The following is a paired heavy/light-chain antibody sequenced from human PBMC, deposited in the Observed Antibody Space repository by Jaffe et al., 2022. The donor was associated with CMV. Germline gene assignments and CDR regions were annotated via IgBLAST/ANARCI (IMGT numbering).Heavy chain of an antibody. CDR1: GGSISRSDYY. Sequence: QLQLQESGPGLVKPSETLSLTCSISGGSISRSDYYWGWIRQPPGKGLEWIGNVFYNARTDYNPSLKSRVTILIDTSKNQFSLRLNSVTAADTAVYYCATWLDGRNSRDYFDKWGRGTPVTVSS. J-gene: IGHJ4*02. CDR2: VFYNART. CDR3: ATWLDGRNSRDYFDK. V-gene: IGHV4-39*01. D-gene: IGHD5-12*01.
Light chain of an antibody. CDR3: FCRHSSVDHLM. J-gene: IGLJ3*02. CDR2: AKN. V-gene: IGLV3-19*01. CDR1: SLRTYY. Sequence: SSELTQDPAVSVALGQTVTITCQGDSLRTYYATWYQQKPGQAPVLVIFAKNSRPSGIPDRFSGSSSGDTASLTITGAQAEDEADYYCFCRHSSVDHLMFGGGTKLTVL.